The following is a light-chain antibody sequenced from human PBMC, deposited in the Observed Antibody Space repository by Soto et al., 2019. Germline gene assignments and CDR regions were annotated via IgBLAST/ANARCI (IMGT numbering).Light chain of an antibody. J-gene: IGKJ1*01. CDR3: QQCYMGWT. V-gene: IGKV1-5*01. Sequence: IQRTQAPSTLSASVLYRVTITCRASQIISSWLAWYQQKPGKAPKLLIYDASTLESGVPSRFSGTGSGTEFTFSITSLQPEDFGTYYCQQCYMGWTFGQGTKVDIK. CDR2: DAS. CDR1: QIISSW.